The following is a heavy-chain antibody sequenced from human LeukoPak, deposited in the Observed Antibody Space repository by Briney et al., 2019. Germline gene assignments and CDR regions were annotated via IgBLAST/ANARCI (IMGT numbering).Heavy chain of an antibody. CDR2: ISYDGSNK. V-gene: IGHV3-30*14. J-gene: IGHJ6*02. CDR3: ARDQWGVATITGMDV. Sequence: GGSLRLSCAASGFTFSSYAMHWVRQAPGKGLEWVAVISYDGSNKYYADSVKGRFTISRDNSKNTLYLQMNGLRAEDTAVYYCARDQWGVATITGMDVWGQGTAVTVSS. D-gene: IGHD3-10*01. CDR1: GFTFSSYA.